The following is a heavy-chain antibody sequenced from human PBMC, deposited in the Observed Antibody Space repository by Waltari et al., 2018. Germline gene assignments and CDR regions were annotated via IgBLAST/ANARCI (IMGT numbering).Heavy chain of an antibody. CDR1: GYSIRSGYY. D-gene: IGHD6-19*01. CDR3: ARSPAVAIPFDY. Sequence: QVQLQESGPGLVKPSETLSLTCAVSGYSIRSGYYWGWIRQPPGKGLEWIGSIYHSGSTYYNPSLKSRVTISVDTSKNQFSLKLSSVTAADTAVYYCARSPAVAIPFDYWGQGTLVTVSS. J-gene: IGHJ4*02. V-gene: IGHV4-38-2*01. CDR2: IYHSGST.